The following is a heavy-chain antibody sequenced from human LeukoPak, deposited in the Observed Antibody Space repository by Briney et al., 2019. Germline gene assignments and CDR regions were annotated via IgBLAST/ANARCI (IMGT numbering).Heavy chain of an antibody. CDR2: ISGSGGSK. CDR1: GFTFSSYA. CDR3: AKDVRRSGWYDY. Sequence: GESLRLSCAASGFTFSSYAMSWVRQAPGKGLEWVSAISGSGGSKYYADPVKGRFTISRDNSKNTLYLQMNSLRAEDTAVYYCAKDVRRSGWYDYWGQGTLVTVSS. D-gene: IGHD6-19*01. J-gene: IGHJ4*02. V-gene: IGHV3-23*01.